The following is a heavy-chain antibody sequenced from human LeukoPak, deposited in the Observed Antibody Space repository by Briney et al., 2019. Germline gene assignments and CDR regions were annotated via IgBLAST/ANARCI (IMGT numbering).Heavy chain of an antibody. CDR3: ARGLTYCSTTSCYLLDY. D-gene: IGHD2-2*01. Sequence: GASVKVSCKASGYTFTGYYMHWVRQAPGQGLEWMGWINPNSGGTNYAQKFQGRVTMTRNTSINTAYMELSSLRSEDTAVYYCARGLTYCSTTSCYLLDYWGQGTLVTVSS. V-gene: IGHV1-2*02. J-gene: IGHJ4*02. CDR1: GYTFTGYY. CDR2: INPNSGGT.